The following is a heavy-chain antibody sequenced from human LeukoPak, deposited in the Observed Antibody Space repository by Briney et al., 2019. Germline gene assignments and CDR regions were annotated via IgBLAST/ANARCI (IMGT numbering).Heavy chain of an antibody. Sequence: ASVTVSCKASGYTFTSYGISWVRQAPGQGLEWMGWISAYNGKTNYAQKLQGRVTMTTDTSTSTAYMELRSLRSDDTAIYYCARDLPYSSGWYGLVGWDYWGQGTLVTVSS. D-gene: IGHD6-19*01. CDR1: GYTFTSYG. CDR2: ISAYNGKT. J-gene: IGHJ4*02. CDR3: ARDLPYSSGWYGLVGWDY. V-gene: IGHV1-18*04.